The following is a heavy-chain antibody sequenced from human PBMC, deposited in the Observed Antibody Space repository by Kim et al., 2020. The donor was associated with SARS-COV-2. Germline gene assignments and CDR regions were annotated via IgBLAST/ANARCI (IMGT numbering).Heavy chain of an antibody. Sequence: GGSLRLSCVASGFMFSAYRMDWVRQAPGKGPEWVSSISSYSNYIYYADSVKGRFTISRDNAKNSVFLQMNSLRAEDTAVYYCVTDERASVRGSWGQGTLVTVSS. CDR3: VTDERASVRGS. CDR2: ISSYSNYI. J-gene: IGHJ5*02. CDR1: GFMFSAYR. V-gene: IGHV3-21*01. D-gene: IGHD3-10*01.